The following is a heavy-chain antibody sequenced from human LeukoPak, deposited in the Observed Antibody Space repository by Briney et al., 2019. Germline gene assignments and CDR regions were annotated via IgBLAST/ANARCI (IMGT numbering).Heavy chain of an antibody. CDR2: IGTAGDT. Sequence: GGSLRLSCAASGFTFSSYDMHWVRQATGKGLEWVSAIGTAGDTYYPGSVKGRFTISRGNAKNSLYLQMNSLRAGDTAVYYCARESGSSGYDYWGQGTLVTVSS. CDR1: GFTFSSYD. D-gene: IGHD3-22*01. CDR3: ARESGSSGYDY. J-gene: IGHJ4*02. V-gene: IGHV3-13*01.